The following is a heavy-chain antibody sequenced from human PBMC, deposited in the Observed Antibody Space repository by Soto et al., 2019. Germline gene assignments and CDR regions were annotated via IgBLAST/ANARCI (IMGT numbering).Heavy chain of an antibody. D-gene: IGHD6-13*01. J-gene: IGHJ4*02. CDR1: GFSLSSSGVG. Sequence: QITLKESGRPLVKPTQTLTLTCTFSGFSLSSSGVGVGWIRQPPGKALEWLALIYWDDDKRYSPSLMSRLTISKHTSKNLVVLKITNMDPVDTPTYFCPRISSGGYISSWYGFYYDSWGQGTLVTVSS. CDR3: PRISSGGYISSWYGFYYDS. V-gene: IGHV2-5*02. CDR2: IYWDDDK.